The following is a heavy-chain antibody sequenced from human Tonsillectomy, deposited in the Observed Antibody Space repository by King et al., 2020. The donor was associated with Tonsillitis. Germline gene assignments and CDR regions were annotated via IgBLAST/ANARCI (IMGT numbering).Heavy chain of an antibody. CDR3: ARGVIVVVSATHQNWFDP. V-gene: IGHV1-18*01. Sequence: VQLVESGAEVKKPGASVKVSCKASGYTFTSYGITWVRQAPGQGLEWMGWISTYNGNTNYAQKLQGRVTMTTDTSTTTAYMELRSLRSDDTAVYYCARGVIVVVSATHQNWFDPWGQGTLVTVSS. CDR2: ISTYNGNT. J-gene: IGHJ5*02. D-gene: IGHD2-2*01. CDR1: GYTFTSYG.